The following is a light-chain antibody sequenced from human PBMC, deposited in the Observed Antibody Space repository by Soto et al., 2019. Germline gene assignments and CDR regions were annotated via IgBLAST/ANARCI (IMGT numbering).Light chain of an antibody. V-gene: IGKV1-5*03. CDR3: QQYDTYWT. J-gene: IGKJ1*01. CDR2: GAS. CDR1: QSIRNS. Sequence: DIQMTQSPSTLSASVGDRVTITCRASQSIRNSLAWYQQKPGKAPKLLIYGASSLESGVPPRFSGTVSGTEFTLTISSLKPDDFATYYCQQYDTYWTFGQGTKVDI.